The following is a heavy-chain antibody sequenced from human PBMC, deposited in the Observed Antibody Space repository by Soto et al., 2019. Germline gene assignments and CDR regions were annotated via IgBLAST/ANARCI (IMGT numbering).Heavy chain of an antibody. CDR3: ASVGPWVPYYYDSSPDSFESWFDP. CDR2: IYHGGST. J-gene: IGHJ5*02. Sequence: SETLSLTCAVSGYSISSGYYCGWLRQPPGKGREWIGSIYHGGSTYYNPSLNSRVTLPIDMTNNHVPLILNSVTAADSAVYYFASVGPWVPYYYDSSPDSFESWFDPWGQGTLVTVSS. V-gene: IGHV4-38-2*01. CDR1: GYSISSGYY. D-gene: IGHD3-22*01.